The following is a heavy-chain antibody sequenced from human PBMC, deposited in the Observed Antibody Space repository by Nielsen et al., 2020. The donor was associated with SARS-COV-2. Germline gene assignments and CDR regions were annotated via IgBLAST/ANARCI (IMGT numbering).Heavy chain of an antibody. CDR2: ISWNSGSI. CDR1: GFAFDDHA. V-gene: IGHV3-9*01. Sequence: GGSLRLSCAASGFAFDDHAMHWVRQAPGKGLEWVSGISWNSGSIAYADSVKGRFTISRGNAKSSLYLQMNSLRAEDTALYYCAKDPSDGYSSSWYFDYWGQGTLVTVSS. CDR3: AKDPSDGYSSSWYFDY. D-gene: IGHD6-13*01. J-gene: IGHJ4*02.